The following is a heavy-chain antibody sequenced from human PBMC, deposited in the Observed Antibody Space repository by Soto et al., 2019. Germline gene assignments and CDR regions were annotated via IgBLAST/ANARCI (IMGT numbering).Heavy chain of an antibody. CDR2: IIPLFGTT. D-gene: IGHD3-9*01. V-gene: IGHV1-69*01. Sequence: QVHLVQSGDEVKKPGSSVKGSCRASGGTFTTHGFNWVRQAPGQGLEWMGGIIPLFGTTTYAQNFQGRVTITAAQCTTTAYIEMSGLTSEDTAVYLCASWGELVGLMPFDSCGQGTLGTVAS. J-gene: IGHJ4*02. CDR1: GGTFTTHG. CDR3: ASWGELVGLMPFDS.